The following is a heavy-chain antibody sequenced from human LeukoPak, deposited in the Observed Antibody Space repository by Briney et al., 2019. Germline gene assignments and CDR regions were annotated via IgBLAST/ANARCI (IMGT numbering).Heavy chain of an antibody. V-gene: IGHV4-39*07. D-gene: IGHD6-19*01. CDR1: GGSISSSSYY. CDR3: ATDPTGYSSGWYKD. J-gene: IGHJ4*02. Sequence: SETLSLTCTVSGGSISSSSYYWGWIRQPPGKGLEWIGSIYYSGSTYYNPSLKSRVTISVDTSKNQFSLKLTSVTAADTAVYYCATDPTGYSSGWYKDWGQGTLVTVSS. CDR2: IYYSGST.